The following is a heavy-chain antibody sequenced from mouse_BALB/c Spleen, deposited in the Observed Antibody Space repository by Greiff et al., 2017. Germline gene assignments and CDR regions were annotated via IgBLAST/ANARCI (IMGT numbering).Heavy chain of an antibody. D-gene: IGHD1-1*01. Sequence: DVMLVESGGGLVKPGGSLKLSCAASGFTFSSYAMSWVRQTPEKRLEWVASISSGGSTYYPDSVKGRFTISRDNARNILYLQMSSLRSEDTAMYYCARVGSFITTVVGYYYAMDYWGQGTSVTVSS. CDR2: ISSGGST. J-gene: IGHJ4*01. CDR3: ARVGSFITTVVGYYYAMDY. V-gene: IGHV5-6-5*01. CDR1: GFTFSSYA.